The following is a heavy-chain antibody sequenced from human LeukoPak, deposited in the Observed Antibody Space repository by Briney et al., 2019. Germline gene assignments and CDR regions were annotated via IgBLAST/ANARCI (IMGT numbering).Heavy chain of an antibody. V-gene: IGHV3-23*01. CDR3: AKVRIAARKDMGHFDY. Sequence: GGSLRLSCAASGFTFSSYAMSWVCQAPGKGLEWVSAISGSGGSTYYADSVKGRFTISRDNSKNTLYLQMNSLRAEDTAVYYCAKVRIAARKDMGHFDYWGQGTLVTVSS. D-gene: IGHD6-6*01. J-gene: IGHJ4*02. CDR1: GFTFSSYA. CDR2: ISGSGGST.